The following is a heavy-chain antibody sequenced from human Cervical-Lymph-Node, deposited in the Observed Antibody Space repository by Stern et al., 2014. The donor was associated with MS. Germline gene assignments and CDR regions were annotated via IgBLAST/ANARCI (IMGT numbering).Heavy chain of an antibody. V-gene: IGHV1-18*01. D-gene: IGHD2-15*01. J-gene: IGHJ3*02. Sequence: VQLVESGAEVKKPGASVKVSCKASGYTFTSYGIRWVRQAPGLGLEWMGWISSYNGNTNYAQTLQGRVTMTTDTSTSTAYMELRSLRSDDAAVYYCARGLLGSENAFDIWGQGTMVTVSS. CDR3: ARGLLGSENAFDI. CDR1: GYTFTSYG. CDR2: ISSYNGNT.